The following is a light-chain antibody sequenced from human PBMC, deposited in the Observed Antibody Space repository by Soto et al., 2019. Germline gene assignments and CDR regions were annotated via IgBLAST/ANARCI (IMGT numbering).Light chain of an antibody. CDR3: QQYASSHIT. CDR2: DAS. Sequence: EIVLTQSPGTLSVSPGERATLSCRSSQRVGRNYLAWYQQKPGQAPRLLIDDASSMATGIPDRFSSSWSGTDFTLTTSRLEPEDLAVDAGQQYASSHITFGGGTKVEAK. V-gene: IGKV3-20*01. J-gene: IGKJ4*01. CDR1: QRVGRNY.